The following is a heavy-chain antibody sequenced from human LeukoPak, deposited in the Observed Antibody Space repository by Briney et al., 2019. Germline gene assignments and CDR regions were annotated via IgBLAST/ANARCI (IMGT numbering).Heavy chain of an antibody. V-gene: IGHV4-38-2*01. Sequence: SDTLSLTCAVSGYSISRGYYWGWLRQPPRKALEWIGSIYHSGSTYYNPSLKSRVTISVDTSKNQFSLKLSSVTAADTAVYYCARLCSTSCYLDPWGQGTLVTVSS. D-gene: IGHD2-2*01. CDR2: IYHSGST. CDR1: GYSISRGYY. J-gene: IGHJ5*02. CDR3: ARLCSTSCYLDP.